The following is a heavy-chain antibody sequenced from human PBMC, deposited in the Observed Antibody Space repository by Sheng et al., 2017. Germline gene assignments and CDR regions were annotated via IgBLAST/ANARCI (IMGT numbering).Heavy chain of an antibody. Sequence: QVQLVESGGGVVQPGGSLRLSCEASGFSMSSHGMHWVRQAPGKGLEWVAFIRPDGTYEYYADSVKGRFTVSRDISRNIFYLQMNSLRTEDVALYHCAKNWGQWGNLDYWGQGALVTVSS. D-gene: IGHD3-16*01. CDR2: IRPDGTYE. J-gene: IGHJ4*01. CDR3: AKNWGQWGNLDY. V-gene: IGHV3-30*02. CDR1: GFSMSSHG.